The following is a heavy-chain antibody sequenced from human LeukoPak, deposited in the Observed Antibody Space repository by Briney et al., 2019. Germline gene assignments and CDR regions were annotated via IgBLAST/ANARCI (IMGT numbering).Heavy chain of an antibody. CDR2: NYYSGST. D-gene: IGHD4-4*01. J-gene: IGHJ5*02. CDR1: GGSISSYY. Sequence: SETLSLTCTVSGGSISSYYWSWIRQPPGKGLEWIGYNYYSGSTNYNPSLKSRVTISVDTTKNQFSLKLRFVTAADTAVYYCATQTTGSNWFDPWGQGTLVTVSS. V-gene: IGHV4-59*08. CDR3: ATQTTGSNWFDP.